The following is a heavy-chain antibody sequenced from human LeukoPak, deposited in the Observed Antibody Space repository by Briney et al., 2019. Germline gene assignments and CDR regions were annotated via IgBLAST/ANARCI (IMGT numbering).Heavy chain of an antibody. J-gene: IGHJ4*02. CDR3: ARDKRRFNN. V-gene: IGHV3-11*04. CDR2: ISSSGSST. D-gene: IGHD1-1*01. Sequence: GGSLRLSCTASGFTFSDFYMSWIRQAPGKGLEWVSYISSSGSSTYYAGSVKGRLTISRDNSNNSLFLQMNSLEVEDTAVYYCARDKRRFNNWGQGTLVTVSS. CDR1: GFTFSDFY.